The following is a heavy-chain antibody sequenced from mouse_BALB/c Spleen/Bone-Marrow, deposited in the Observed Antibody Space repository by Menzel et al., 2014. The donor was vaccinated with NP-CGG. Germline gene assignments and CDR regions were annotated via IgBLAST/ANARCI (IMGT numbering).Heavy chain of an antibody. V-gene: IGHV5-12-2*01. CDR3: ARHVGNPYAMDY. D-gene: IGHD3-1*01. Sequence: EVKVEESGGGLVQPGGSLKLSCAASGFTFSSYTMSWVRQTPEKRLEWVAYITSGGGSTYYPDTVKGRFTISRDNAKNTLYLQMSSLKSEDTAMYYCARHVGNPYAMDYRGQGTSVTVSS. J-gene: IGHJ4*01. CDR2: ITSGGGST. CDR1: GFTFSSYT.